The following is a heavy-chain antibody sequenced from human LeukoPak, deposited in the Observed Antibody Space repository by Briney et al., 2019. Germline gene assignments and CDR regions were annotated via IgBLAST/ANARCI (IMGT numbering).Heavy chain of an antibody. J-gene: IGHJ3*02. D-gene: IGHD1-1*01. CDR2: IYSGGST. V-gene: IGHV3-66*01. Sequence: GGSLRLSCAASGFTVSSNYISWVRQAPGKGLEWVSVIYSGGSTYYADSVKGRFTISRDNSKNTLYLQMNSLRAEHTAVYYCARALYNHGDAFDIWGQGTMVTVSS. CDR1: GFTVSSNY. CDR3: ARALYNHGDAFDI.